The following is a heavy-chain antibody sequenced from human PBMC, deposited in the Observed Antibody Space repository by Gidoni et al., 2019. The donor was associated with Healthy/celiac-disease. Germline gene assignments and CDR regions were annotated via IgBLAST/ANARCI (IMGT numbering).Heavy chain of an antibody. Sequence: QVQLVESGGGVVQPGRSLRLSCAASGFTFSSYGMHWVRQAPGKGLEWVAVISYDGSNKYYADSVKGRFTISRDNSKNTLYLQMNSLRAEDTAVYYCAKLGFGATEEDYWGQGTLVTVSS. V-gene: IGHV3-30*18. D-gene: IGHD3-3*01. CDR3: AKLGFGATEEDY. CDR2: ISYDGSNK. J-gene: IGHJ4*02. CDR1: GFTFSSYG.